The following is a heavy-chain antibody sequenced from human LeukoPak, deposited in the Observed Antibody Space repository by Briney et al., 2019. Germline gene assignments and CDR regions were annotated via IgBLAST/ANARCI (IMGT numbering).Heavy chain of an antibody. J-gene: IGHJ6*04. V-gene: IGHV3-21*01. CDR2: ISSSSSYI. D-gene: IGHD3-9*01. Sequence: GGSLRLSCAASGFTFSSYSMNWVRQAPGKGLEWVLSISSSSSYIYYADSVKGRFTISRDNAKNSLYLQMNSLRAEDTAVYYCAGLVIRTYYYYGMDVWGKGTTVTVSS. CDR3: AGLVIRTYYYYGMDV. CDR1: GFTFSSYS.